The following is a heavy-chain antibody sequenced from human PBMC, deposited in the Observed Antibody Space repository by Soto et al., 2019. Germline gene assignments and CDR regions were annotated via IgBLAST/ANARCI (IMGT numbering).Heavy chain of an antibody. J-gene: IGHJ4*02. Sequence: EAQLLESGGGLVQPGGSLRLSCAASGFAFSSFAMSWVRQAPGGGLDWVSTISGGGGTTYYAESMKGRFTIARDNSKNTLYLQMSSLRAEDTAVYYCAKHVYKTPLGYYLDFWGQGTLVSVSS. D-gene: IGHD7-27*01. CDR2: ISGGGGTT. CDR1: GFAFSSFA. CDR3: AKHVYKTPLGYYLDF. V-gene: IGHV3-23*01.